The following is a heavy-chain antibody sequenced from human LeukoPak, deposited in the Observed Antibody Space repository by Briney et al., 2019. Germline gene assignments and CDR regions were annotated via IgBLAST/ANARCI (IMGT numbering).Heavy chain of an antibody. CDR3: ARGPSGYHNT. V-gene: IGHV3-23*01. CDR1: GFTFSDYA. J-gene: IGHJ4*02. CDR2: ISGSGGST. D-gene: IGHD5-12*01. Sequence: GGSLRLSCAGTGFTFSDYAMSWVRQAPGKGLEWVSGISGSGGSTFYADSVKGRFTISRDNSKNTLYLLMNSLRAEDTAVYYCARGPSGYHNTGGQGTLVTVSS.